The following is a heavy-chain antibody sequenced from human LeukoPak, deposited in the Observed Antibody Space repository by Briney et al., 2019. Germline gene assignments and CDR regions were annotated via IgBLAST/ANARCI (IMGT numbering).Heavy chain of an antibody. J-gene: IGHJ5*02. V-gene: IGHV3-53*01. CDR1: GFTLSSNY. CDR3: ARESASRGFFDP. CDR2: IYSGGST. D-gene: IGHD2-2*01. Sequence: GGSLRLSCAASGFTLSSNYMSWVRQAPGKGLEWVSIIYSGGSTYYPDSVKGRFTISRDNSKNTLYLQMNSLRAEDTAVYYCARESASRGFFDPWGQGTLVTVSS.